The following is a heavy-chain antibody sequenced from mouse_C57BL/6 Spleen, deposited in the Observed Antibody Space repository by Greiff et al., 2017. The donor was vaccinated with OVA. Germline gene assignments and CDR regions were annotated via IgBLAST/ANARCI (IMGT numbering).Heavy chain of an antibody. Sequence: EVKLKESGPGLVKPSQSLSLTCSVTGYSITSGYYWNWIRQFPGNKLEWMGYISYDGSNNYNPSLKNRISITRDTSKNQFFLTLNSVTTDDTATYYCARDNYYGSYFDVWGTGTTVTVSS. CDR3: ARDNYYGSYFDV. CDR1: GYSITSGYY. D-gene: IGHD1-1*01. J-gene: IGHJ1*03. CDR2: ISYDGSN. V-gene: IGHV3-6*01.